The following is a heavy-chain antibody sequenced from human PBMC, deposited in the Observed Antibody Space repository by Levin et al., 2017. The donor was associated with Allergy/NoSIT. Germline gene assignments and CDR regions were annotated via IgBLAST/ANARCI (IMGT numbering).Heavy chain of an antibody. V-gene: IGHV3-72*01. CDR1: GFTFSDHY. D-gene: IGHD1-26*01. Sequence: PGGSLRLSCAASGFTFSDHYMDWVRQAPGKGLEWVGRIRSNANSYTTEYAASVKGRFTISRDDSKKSLYLQMDSLITEDTAMYYCARRNSGSYYFDSWGQGTLVTVSS. CDR2: IRSNANSYTT. CDR3: ARRNSGSYYFDS. J-gene: IGHJ4*02.